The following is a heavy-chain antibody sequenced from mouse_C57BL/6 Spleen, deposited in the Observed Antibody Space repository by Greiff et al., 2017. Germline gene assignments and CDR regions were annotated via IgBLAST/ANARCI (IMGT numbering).Heavy chain of an antibody. CDR1: GFSLTSYG. Sequence: QVQLKQSGPGLVQPSQSLSITCTVSGFSLTSYGVHWVRQSPGKGLEWLGVIWSGGSTDYNAAFISRLSISKDNSKSQVFFKMNSLQADDTAIYYCARNREVYYYGSSEFAYWGQGTLVTVSA. CDR2: IWSGGST. V-gene: IGHV2-2*01. CDR3: ARNREVYYYGSSEFAY. D-gene: IGHD1-1*01. J-gene: IGHJ3*01.